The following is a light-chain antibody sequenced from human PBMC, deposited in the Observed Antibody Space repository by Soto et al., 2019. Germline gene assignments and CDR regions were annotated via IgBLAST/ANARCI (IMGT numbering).Light chain of an antibody. CDR3: QAYDRSLSGWV. Sequence: QSALTQPPSVSGAPGQRVTISCTWTASNIGADYDAHWYQQLPGAAPQLLIYDNTNRPSGVPDRISASKSGDSASLSITGLQAEDEADYYCQAYDRSLSGWVFGGGTKLTVL. V-gene: IGLV1-40*01. CDR1: ASNIGADYD. J-gene: IGLJ3*02. CDR2: DNT.